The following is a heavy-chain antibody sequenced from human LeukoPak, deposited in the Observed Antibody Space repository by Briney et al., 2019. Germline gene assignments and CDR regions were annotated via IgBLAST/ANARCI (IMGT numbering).Heavy chain of an antibody. CDR2: IRYDGSNK. Sequence: GGSLRLSCAASGFTFSSYGMHWVRQAPGKGLEWVAFIRYDGSNKYYADSVKGRFTISRDNSKNTLHLQMNSLRAEDTAVYYCAKVDTAMVVDAFDIWGQGTMVTVSS. V-gene: IGHV3-30*02. CDR3: AKVDTAMVVDAFDI. J-gene: IGHJ3*02. CDR1: GFTFSSYG. D-gene: IGHD5-18*01.